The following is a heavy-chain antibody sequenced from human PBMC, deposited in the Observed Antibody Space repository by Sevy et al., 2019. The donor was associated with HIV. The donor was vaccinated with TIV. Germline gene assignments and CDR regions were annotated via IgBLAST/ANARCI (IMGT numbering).Heavy chain of an antibody. CDR3: ARSQNVVSAPFDY. D-gene: IGHD5-18*01. CDR1: GNSLSSDDYY. Sequence: SETLSLTCSVSGNSLSSDDYYWSWVRQPPGKGLEWIAYFFHSDSPKYRPSLKSRLTISIDTSKNLFSLKVTSVTAADSAVYDCARSQNVVSAPFDYWGQGTPVTVSS. CDR2: FFHSDSP. V-gene: IGHV4-30-4*08. J-gene: IGHJ4*02.